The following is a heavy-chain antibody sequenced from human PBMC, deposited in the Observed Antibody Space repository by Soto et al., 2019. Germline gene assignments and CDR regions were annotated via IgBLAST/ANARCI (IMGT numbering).Heavy chain of an antibody. Sequence: SETLSLTCTVSGGSVSSGSYYWSWIRQPPGKGLEWIGYIYYSGSTNYNPSLKSRVTISVDTSKNQFSLKLSSVTAADTAVYYCARDSPNGYCSGGSCQNWFDPWGQGTLVTVS. J-gene: IGHJ5*02. CDR1: GGSVSSGSYY. D-gene: IGHD2-15*01. CDR3: ARDSPNGYCSGGSCQNWFDP. CDR2: IYYSGST. V-gene: IGHV4-61*01.